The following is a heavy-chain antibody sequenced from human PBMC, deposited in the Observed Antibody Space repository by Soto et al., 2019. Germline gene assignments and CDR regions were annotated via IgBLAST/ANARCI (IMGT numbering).Heavy chain of an antibody. J-gene: IGHJ4*02. Sequence: EVHLLESGGGLVQPGGSLRLSCAGSGFTCNTYAMTWVRQAPGKGLEWVSMISDSGSTYYSGSVRGRFTISRDNSKSTLYLQMNSLRADDTAIYYCAKHWGTPAPDDYWGQGTLVTVSS. CDR1: GFTCNTYA. D-gene: IGHD6-13*01. CDR3: AKHWGTPAPDDY. V-gene: IGHV3-23*01. CDR2: ISDSGST.